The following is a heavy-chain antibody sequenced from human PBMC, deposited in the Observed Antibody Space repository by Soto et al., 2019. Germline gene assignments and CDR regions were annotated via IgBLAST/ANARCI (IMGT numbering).Heavy chain of an antibody. J-gene: IGHJ4*02. V-gene: IGHV3-30*18. Sequence: GGSLRLSCAASGFTFSSYGMHWVRQAPGKGLEWVAVISYDGSNKYYADSVKGRFTISRDNSKNTLYLQMNSLRAEDTAVYYCAKELAYSSDIGVFDYWGQGTLVTVSS. D-gene: IGHD6-19*01. CDR3: AKELAYSSDIGVFDY. CDR2: ISYDGSNK. CDR1: GFTFSSYG.